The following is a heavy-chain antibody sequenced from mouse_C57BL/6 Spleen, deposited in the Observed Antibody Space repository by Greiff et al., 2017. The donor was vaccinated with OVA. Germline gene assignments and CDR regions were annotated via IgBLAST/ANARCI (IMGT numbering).Heavy chain of an antibody. CDR1: GYAFSSSW. D-gene: IGHD1-1*01. CDR3: ARTHYYYGSSYYFDY. V-gene: IGHV1-82*01. CDR2: IYPGDGDT. J-gene: IGHJ2*01. Sequence: VQRVESGPELVKPGASVKTSCKASGYAFSSSWMNWVKQRPGKGLEWIGRIYPGDGDTNYNGKFKGKATLTADKSSSTAYMQLSSLTSEDSAVYFCARTHYYYGSSYYFDYWGQGTTLTVSS.